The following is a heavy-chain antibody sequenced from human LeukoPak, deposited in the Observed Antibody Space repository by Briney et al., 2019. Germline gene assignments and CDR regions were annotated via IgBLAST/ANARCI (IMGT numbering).Heavy chain of an antibody. D-gene: IGHD3-3*01. Sequence: GGSLRLSCAASGFTFSSYGMHWVRQAPGKGLEWVANIKQDGSEKYYVDSVKGRFTISRDNAKNSLYLQMNSLRAEDTAVYYCARDPLPDFWSGYLPPPPDYWGQGTLVTVSS. J-gene: IGHJ4*02. V-gene: IGHV3-7*01. CDR3: ARDPLPDFWSGYLPPPPDY. CDR1: GFTFSSYG. CDR2: IKQDGSEK.